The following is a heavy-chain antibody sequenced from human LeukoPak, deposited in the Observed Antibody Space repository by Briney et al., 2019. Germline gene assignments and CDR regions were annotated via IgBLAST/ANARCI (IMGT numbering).Heavy chain of an antibody. V-gene: IGHV4-34*01. CDR3: ARGRGGYCSSTSCPTPLDY. Sequence: PSETLSLTCAVYGGFFSGYYWSWIRQPPGKGLEWIGEINHSGSTNYNPSLKSRVTKSVDTSKNQFSLKLSSVTAADTAVYYCARGRGGYCSSTSCPTPLDYWGQGTLVTVSS. J-gene: IGHJ4*02. CDR2: INHSGST. CDR1: GGFFSGYY. D-gene: IGHD2-2*01.